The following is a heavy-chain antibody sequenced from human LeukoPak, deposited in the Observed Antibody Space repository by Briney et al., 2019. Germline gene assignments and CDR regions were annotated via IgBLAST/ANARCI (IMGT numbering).Heavy chain of an antibody. Sequence: SETLSLTCTVSGDSISNNYWSWIRQPPGKGLEWLGYIYDSWRTKYNPSLTSRVTISADTSKNLFSLKLTSVTAADTALYYCATCRDEFGDYGFTSWGQGTLVTVS. J-gene: IGHJ5*02. V-gene: IGHV4-59*01. CDR1: GDSISNNY. D-gene: IGHD4-17*01. CDR2: IYDSWRT. CDR3: ATCRDEFGDYGFTS.